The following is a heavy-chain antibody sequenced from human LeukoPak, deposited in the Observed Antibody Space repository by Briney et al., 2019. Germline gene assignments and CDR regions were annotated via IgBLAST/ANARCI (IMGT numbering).Heavy chain of an antibody. Sequence: GGSLRLSCAASGFTFSRYSMNWVRQAPGKGREWVSSISISSNYIYYADSVKGRFTISRDNAKNSLYLQMNSLRAEDTAVYYCARGSRFGVVGRDAFDIWGQGTMVTVSS. D-gene: IGHD3-3*01. V-gene: IGHV3-21*01. CDR3: ARGSRFGVVGRDAFDI. CDR2: ISISSNYI. J-gene: IGHJ3*02. CDR1: GFTFSRYS.